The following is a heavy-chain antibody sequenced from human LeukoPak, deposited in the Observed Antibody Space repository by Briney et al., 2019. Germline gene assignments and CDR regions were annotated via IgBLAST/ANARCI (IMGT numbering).Heavy chain of an antibody. CDR1: GASVSGSAYY. CDR3: AKSGGYGLIDY. CDR2: IYYSGST. Sequence: SETLSLTCTVSGASVSGSAYYWGWIRQPPGKGLEWIGNIYYSGSTYYNESLESRVTISIDTSKNQFSLKLNSVTAADTAMYYYAKSGGYGLIDYWGQGTLVTVSS. V-gene: IGHV4-39*01. J-gene: IGHJ4*02. D-gene: IGHD1-26*01.